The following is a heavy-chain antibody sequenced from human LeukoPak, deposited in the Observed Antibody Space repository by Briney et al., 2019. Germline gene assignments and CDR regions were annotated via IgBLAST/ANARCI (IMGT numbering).Heavy chain of an antibody. J-gene: IGHJ3*01. CDR2: IFYTGST. D-gene: IGHD3-22*01. V-gene: IGHV4-59*11. CDR1: GSSICSHY. Sequence: SETLSLTCTDTGSSICSHYWSWIRQPPGKGLEWIGNIFYTGSTKYNPSLKSRVTISVDTSKNQFSLKLSSVTAADTAMYYCARSAHYYYDSASYWDAFDVWGQGTLVTVSS. CDR3: ARSAHYYYDSASYWDAFDV.